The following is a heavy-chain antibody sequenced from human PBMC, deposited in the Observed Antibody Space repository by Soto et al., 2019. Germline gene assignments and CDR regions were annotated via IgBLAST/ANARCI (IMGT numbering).Heavy chain of an antibody. V-gene: IGHV1-69*01. CDR1: GGTFSSYA. J-gene: IGHJ3*02. D-gene: IGHD5-12*01. CDR2: IIPIFGTA. CDR3: ARDPPRDGYNPNYDAFDI. Sequence: QVQLVQSGAEVKKPGSSVKVSCKASGGTFSSYAISWVRQAPGQGLEWMGGIIPIFGTANYAQKFQGRVKITADESTSTAYMELSSLRSEDTAVYYCARDPPRDGYNPNYDAFDIWGQGTMVTVSS.